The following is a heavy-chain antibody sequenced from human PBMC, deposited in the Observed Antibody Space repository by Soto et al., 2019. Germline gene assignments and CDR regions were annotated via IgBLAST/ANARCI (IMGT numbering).Heavy chain of an antibody. J-gene: IGHJ6*02. Sequence: LGGSLRLSCAASGFTFSSYAMSWVRQAPGKGLEWVSAISGSGGSTYYADSVKGRFTISRDNSKNTLYLQMNSLRAEDTAVYYCAKDSSITMVRGVITYYYYGMDVWGQGTTVTVSS. CDR2: ISGSGGST. D-gene: IGHD3-10*01. CDR1: GFTFSSYA. V-gene: IGHV3-23*01. CDR3: AKDSSITMVRGVITYYYYGMDV.